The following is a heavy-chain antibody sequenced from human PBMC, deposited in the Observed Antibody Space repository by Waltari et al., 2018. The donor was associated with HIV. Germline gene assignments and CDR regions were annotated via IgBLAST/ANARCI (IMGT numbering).Heavy chain of an antibody. V-gene: IGHV4-59*13. D-gene: IGHD6-19*01. CDR1: GAPLNRDY. J-gene: IGHJ4*02. CDR2: IYDKQNV. CDR3: ARVKKAAIRSGWAWYFDY. Sequence: QVQLQESGPRLVKPSETLSLTCSVSGAPLNRDYWTWIRQTPGKGLEWVGYIYDKQNVNVNAALQSRVTMSVDTSRNRFSLRLTSVTDADAALYYCARVKKAAIRSGWAWYFDYWGQGIVVAVTS.